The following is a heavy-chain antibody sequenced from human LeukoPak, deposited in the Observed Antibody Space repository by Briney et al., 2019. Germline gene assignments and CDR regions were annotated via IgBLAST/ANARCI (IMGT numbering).Heavy chain of an antibody. CDR2: INPSGGST. J-gene: IGHJ4*02. CDR1: GYTFTSYY. Sequence: ASVKVSCKASGYTFTSYYMHWVRQAPGQGLEWRGIINPSGGSTSYAQKFQGRVTMTRDRSTSKVYMELSSLRSEDTAVYYCARDRGSSHYAIDYWGQGTPVTVSS. D-gene: IGHD2-15*01. V-gene: IGHV1-46*01. CDR3: ARDRGSSHYAIDY.